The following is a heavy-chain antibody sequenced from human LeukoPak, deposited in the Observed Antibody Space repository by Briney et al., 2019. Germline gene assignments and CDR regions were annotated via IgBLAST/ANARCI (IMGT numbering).Heavy chain of an antibody. CDR1: GFTFSTYG. Sequence: GSPRLSCAASGFTFSTYGMHWVCQAPGKGLEWVAVISYDGSNKYYVDSVKGRFTISRDNSKNTLYLQMNSLRSYDTAVYYCAKDIAVDYDYIWGSYRPVLFDHWGQGTLDTVSS. CDR2: ISYDGSNK. CDR3: AKDIAVDYDYIWGSYRPVLFDH. V-gene: IGHV3-30*18. J-gene: IGHJ4*02. D-gene: IGHD3-16*02.